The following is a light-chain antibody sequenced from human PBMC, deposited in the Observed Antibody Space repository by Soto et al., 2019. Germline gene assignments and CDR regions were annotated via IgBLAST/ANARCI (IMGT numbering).Light chain of an antibody. CDR1: QGIRND. V-gene: IGKV1-6*01. CDR3: LQDYNYPRLT. Sequence: AIQMTQSPSSLSASVGDRVTITCRASQGIRNDLGWYQQKPGKAPKLLIYAASSLQSGVPSRFSGSGSGTDFTLTISSLQAEDFATYYCLQDYNYPRLTCGGGTKVEIK. CDR2: AAS. J-gene: IGKJ4*01.